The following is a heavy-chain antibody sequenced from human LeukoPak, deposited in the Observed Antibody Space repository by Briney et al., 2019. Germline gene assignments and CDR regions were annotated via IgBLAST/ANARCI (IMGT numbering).Heavy chain of an antibody. CDR1: GYTFTSYD. V-gene: IGHV1-2*02. Sequence: ASVKVSCKASGYTFTSYDINWVRQAPGQGLEWMGWINPNSGGTNYAQKFQGRVTMTRDTSISTAYMELSRLRSDDTAVYYCARGHRIAARHFDYWGQGTLVTVSS. CDR2: INPNSGGT. J-gene: IGHJ4*02. CDR3: ARGHRIAARHFDY. D-gene: IGHD6-6*01.